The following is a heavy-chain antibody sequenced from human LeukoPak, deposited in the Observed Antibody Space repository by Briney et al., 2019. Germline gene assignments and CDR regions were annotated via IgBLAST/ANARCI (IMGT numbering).Heavy chain of an antibody. D-gene: IGHD3-22*01. J-gene: IGHJ4*02. CDR1: GGSISSSSYY. Sequence: SETLSLTCTVSGGSISSSSYYWGWIRQPPGKGLEWIGSIYYSGSTNYNPSLKSRVTMSVDTSKNQFSLNLSSVIAADTAVYYCARDAYDSSGYSFDYWGQGTLVTVSS. V-gene: IGHV4-39*07. CDR3: ARDAYDSSGYSFDY. CDR2: IYYSGST.